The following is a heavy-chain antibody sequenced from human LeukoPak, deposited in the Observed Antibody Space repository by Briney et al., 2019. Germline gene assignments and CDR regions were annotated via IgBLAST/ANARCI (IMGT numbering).Heavy chain of an antibody. D-gene: IGHD3-16*01. Sequence: GGSLRLSCAASGFTLTKYWMTWVRQAPGMGLEWVASINVDGSGKDYVASVKGRFTISRDNAQNSLYLQMNNLRAEDTAVYYCARGGDAYDYWGQGTLVTVSS. V-gene: IGHV3-7*01. CDR1: GFTLTKYW. CDR3: ARGGDAYDY. CDR2: INVDGSGK. J-gene: IGHJ4*02.